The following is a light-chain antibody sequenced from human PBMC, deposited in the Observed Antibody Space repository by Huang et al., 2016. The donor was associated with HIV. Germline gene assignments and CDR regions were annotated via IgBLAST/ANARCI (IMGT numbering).Light chain of an antibody. CDR1: QSISSW. CDR3: QQYNTTYT. J-gene: IGKJ2*01. Sequence: DIQMTQSPSTLSASVGDRVTITCRASQSISSWLAWYQQKPGKAPKLLIYDASRLESGAPPRFSVRGSETEFTLTISSLQPDNFATYYCQQYNTTYTFGQGTKLEIK. CDR2: DAS. V-gene: IGKV1-5*01.